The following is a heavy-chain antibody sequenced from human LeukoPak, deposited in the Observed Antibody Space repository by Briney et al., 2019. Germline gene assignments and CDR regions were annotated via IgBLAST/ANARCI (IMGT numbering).Heavy chain of an antibody. Sequence: GGSLRLSCAASGLTFSSYAMSWVRQAPGKGLEWVSAISGSGGSTYYADSVKGRFTISRDNSKNTLYLQMNSLRAEDTAVYYCAKVGSYCSGGSCYLFSYYYYGMDVWGQGTTVTVSS. V-gene: IGHV3-23*01. CDR3: AKVGSYCSGGSCYLFSYYYYGMDV. CDR1: GLTFSSYA. CDR2: ISGSGGST. D-gene: IGHD2-15*01. J-gene: IGHJ6*02.